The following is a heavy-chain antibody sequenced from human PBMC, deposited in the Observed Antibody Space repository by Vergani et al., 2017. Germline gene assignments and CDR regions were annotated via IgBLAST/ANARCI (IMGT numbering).Heavy chain of an antibody. V-gene: IGHV1-69*18. Sequence: QVRLVQSGAEVKKPGSSVKVSCKASGDTFSNYAITWVRQAPGQGLQWMGRMIPTFDSKNYAPRFQGRVTLTADASASTAYMELTSLTSEDTAVYFCARGASYFDSGGYADTWGQGTLVTVS. CDR3: ARGASYFDSGGYADT. J-gene: IGHJ5*02. CDR1: GDTFSNYA. CDR2: MIPTFDSK. D-gene: IGHD3-22*01.